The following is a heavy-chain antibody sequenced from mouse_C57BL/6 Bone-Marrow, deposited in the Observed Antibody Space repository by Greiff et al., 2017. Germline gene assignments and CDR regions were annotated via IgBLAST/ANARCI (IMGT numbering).Heavy chain of an antibody. V-gene: IGHV5-9-1*02. D-gene: IGHD2-4*01. CDR1: GFTFSSYA. CDR2: LSSGGDYI. J-gene: IGHJ3*01. Sequence: EVKLVESGEGLVKPGGSLKLSCAASGFTFSSYAMSWVRQTPEKRLEWVAYLSSGGDYIYYADTVKGRFTISRDNARNTLYLQMSSLKYEDTAMYYCTRDQGCSMITTFAYWGQGTLVTVSA. CDR3: TRDQGCSMITTFAY.